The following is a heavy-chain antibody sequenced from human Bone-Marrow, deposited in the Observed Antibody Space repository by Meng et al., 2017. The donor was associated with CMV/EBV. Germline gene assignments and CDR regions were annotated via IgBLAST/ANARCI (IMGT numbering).Heavy chain of an antibody. CDR2: IYYSGST. Sequence: SETLSLTCTVSGGSISSSSYYWSWIRQPPGKGLEWIGYIYYSGSTYYNPSLKSRVTISVDTSKNQFSLKLSSVTAVDTAVYYCAREALYYDFWSGYYTGDGMDGWGQGTTVTFSS. CDR3: AREALYYDFWSGYYTGDGMDG. D-gene: IGHD3-3*01. J-gene: IGHJ6*02. CDR1: GGSISSSSYY. V-gene: IGHV4-39*07.